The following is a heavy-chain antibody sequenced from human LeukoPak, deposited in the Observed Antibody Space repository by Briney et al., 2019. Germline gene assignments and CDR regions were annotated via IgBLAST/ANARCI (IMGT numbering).Heavy chain of an antibody. CDR1: GGTFSSYA. V-gene: IGHV1-69*05. J-gene: IGHJ5*02. D-gene: IGHD3-22*01. CDR2: IIPVFGTA. CDR3: ARDLRYYYDSSGYYYFDP. Sequence: SVKVSCKASGGTFSSYAISWVRQAPGQGLEWMGRIIPVFGTANYARKFQGRVTITTDESTSTAYMELSSLRSEDTAVYYCARDLRYYYDSSGYYYFDPWGQGTLVTVSS.